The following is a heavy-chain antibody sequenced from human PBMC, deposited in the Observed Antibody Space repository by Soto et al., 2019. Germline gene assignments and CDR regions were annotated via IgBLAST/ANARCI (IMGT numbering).Heavy chain of an antibody. Sequence: EVQLLESGGGVVQPGGSLRLSCAASGFSFSSSAMNWARQAPGGGLEWVSSINGRGETTYYKPSVKGRFTISRDSSRDTLYLQMTSLRAEDSALYYCARSRDSNAWYSLDYWGQGTLVTVSS. CDR3: ARSRDSNAWYSLDY. CDR2: INGRGETT. V-gene: IGHV3-23*01. J-gene: IGHJ4*02. CDR1: GFSFSSSA. D-gene: IGHD6-19*01.